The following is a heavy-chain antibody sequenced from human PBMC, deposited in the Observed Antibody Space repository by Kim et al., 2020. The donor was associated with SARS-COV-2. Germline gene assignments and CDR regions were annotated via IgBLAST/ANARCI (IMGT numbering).Heavy chain of an antibody. V-gene: IGHV1-3*01. Sequence: SQKFQGRDTITRDTSASTAYMELSSLRSEDTAVYYCASKGVARVLDAFDIWGQGTMVTVSS. J-gene: IGHJ3*02. CDR3: ASKGVARVLDAFDI. D-gene: IGHD3-10*01.